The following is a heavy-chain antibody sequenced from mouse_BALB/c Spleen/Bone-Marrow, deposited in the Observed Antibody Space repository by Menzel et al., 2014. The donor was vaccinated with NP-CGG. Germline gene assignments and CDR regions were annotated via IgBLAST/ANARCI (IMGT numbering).Heavy chain of an antibody. Sequence: EVQGVESGPGLVKPSQSLPLTCTVTGYSITSDYAWNWIRQFPGNKLEWMGYVSYSGSSNYNPSLKSRISITRDTSKNQFFLQLNSVTTEDTATYYCARFTYDYDAGGFDYWGQGTTLTVSS. D-gene: IGHD2-4*01. CDR3: ARFTYDYDAGGFDY. CDR1: GYSITSDYA. CDR2: VSYSGSS. V-gene: IGHV3-2*02. J-gene: IGHJ2*01.